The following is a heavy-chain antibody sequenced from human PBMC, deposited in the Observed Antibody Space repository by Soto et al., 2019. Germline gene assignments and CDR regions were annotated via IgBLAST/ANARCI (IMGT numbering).Heavy chain of an antibody. J-gene: IGHJ5*02. V-gene: IGHV1-69*13. CDR3: AREMSAAAGTHWFDP. Sequence: SVKVSCKASGGTFSSYAISWVRQAPGQGLEWMGGIIPIFGTANYAQKFQGRVTITVDESTSTAYMELSSLRSEDTAVYYCAREMSAAAGTHWFDPWGQGTLVTVSS. D-gene: IGHD6-13*01. CDR1: GGTFSSYA. CDR2: IIPIFGTA.